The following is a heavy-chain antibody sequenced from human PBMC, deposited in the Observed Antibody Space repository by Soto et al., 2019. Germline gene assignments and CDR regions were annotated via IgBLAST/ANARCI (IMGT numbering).Heavy chain of an antibody. CDR1: GFSLSTSGVG. V-gene: IGHV2-5*02. Sequence: QITLKESGPTLVKPTQTLTLTCTFSGFSLSTSGVGVGWIRQPPGKALEWLALIYWDDDKRYSPSLKSRLTITKXTXXXQXXLTMTNMDPVDTATYYCAHRPSYCSGGSCCSGFDYWGQGTLVTVSS. CDR2: IYWDDDK. CDR3: AHRPSYCSGGSCCSGFDY. D-gene: IGHD2-15*01. J-gene: IGHJ4*02.